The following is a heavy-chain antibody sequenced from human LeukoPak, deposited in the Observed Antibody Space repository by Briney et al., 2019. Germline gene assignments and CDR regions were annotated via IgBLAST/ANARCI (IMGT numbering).Heavy chain of an antibody. J-gene: IGHJ4*02. CDR1: GGSISSYY. V-gene: IGHV4-4*07. CDR3: ARSIYDYVWGSYREYYFDY. Sequence: SETLSLTCTVSGGSISSYYWSWIRQPAGKGLEWIGRIYTSGSTNYNPSLKSRVTMSVDTSKNQFSLKLSSVTAADTAVYYCARSIYDYVWGSYREYYFDYWGQGTLVTVSS. D-gene: IGHD3-16*02. CDR2: IYTSGST.